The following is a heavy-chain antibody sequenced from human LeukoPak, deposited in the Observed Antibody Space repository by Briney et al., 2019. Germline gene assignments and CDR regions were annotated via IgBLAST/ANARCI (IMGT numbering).Heavy chain of an antibody. J-gene: IGHJ4*02. CDR3: ARGGYSGYDY. D-gene: IGHD5-12*01. Sequence: GRSLRLSCAASGYTFSSYAMHWVRQAPGKGLEWVAVISYDGSNKYYADSVKGRFTISRDNSKSTLYLQMNSLRAEDTAVYYCARGGYSGYDYWGQGTLVTVSS. CDR2: ISYDGSNK. CDR1: GYTFSSYA. V-gene: IGHV3-30-3*01.